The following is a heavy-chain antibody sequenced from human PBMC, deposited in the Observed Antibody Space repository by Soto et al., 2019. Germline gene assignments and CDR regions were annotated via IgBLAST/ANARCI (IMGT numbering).Heavy chain of an antibody. CDR3: ARIGARVYSSSWYGGGYYYYGMDV. V-gene: IGHV5-10-1*01. CDR2: IDPSDSYT. J-gene: IGHJ6*02. CDR1: GYSFTSYW. Sequence: PGESLKISCKGSGYSFTSYWISWVRQMPGKGLEWMGRIDPSDSYTSYSPSFQGHVTISADKSISTAYLQWSSLKASDTAMYYCARIGARVYSSSWYGGGYYYYGMDVWGQGTTVTVSS. D-gene: IGHD6-13*01.